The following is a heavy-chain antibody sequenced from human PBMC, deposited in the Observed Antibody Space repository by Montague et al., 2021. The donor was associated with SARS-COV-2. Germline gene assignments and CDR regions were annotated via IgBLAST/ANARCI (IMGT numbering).Heavy chain of an antibody. D-gene: IGHD2-21*02. CDR1: GFPFNTYS. J-gene: IGHJ4*02. CDR2: ISSSGTYI. CDR3: ARDGVQFGDWPYYFAF. V-gene: IGHV3-21*01. Sequence: SLSFSASGFPFNTYSMHWVRRAPGKGLEWVSSISSSGTYIYYADSVRGRFTISRDNAHNSLSLQLNSLRPEDTALYYCARDGVQFGDWPYYFAFWGQGTLVSVSS.